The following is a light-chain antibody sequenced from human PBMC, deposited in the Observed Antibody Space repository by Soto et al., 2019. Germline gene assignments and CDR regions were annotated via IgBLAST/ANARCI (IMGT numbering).Light chain of an antibody. CDR1: SSDIGAYNF. CDR2: DVN. J-gene: IGLJ2*01. CDR3: TSWTTSCTLI. V-gene: IGLV2-14*03. Sequence: QSALTQPASVSGSPGQSITISCTGTSSDIGAYNFVSWYQQHPGKAPKLMLYDVNIRPSGVSNRFSGSKSGNTASLTISGLQAENESDYCCTSWTTSCTLIFAGWTKVTVL.